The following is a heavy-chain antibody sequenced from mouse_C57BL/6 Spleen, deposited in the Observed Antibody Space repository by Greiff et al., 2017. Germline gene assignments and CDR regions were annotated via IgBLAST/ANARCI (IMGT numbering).Heavy chain of an antibody. Sequence: VQLQQPGAELVKPGASVKLSCKASGYTFTSYWMHWVKQRPGQGLEWIGMIHPNSGSTNYNEKFKSKATLTVDKSSSTAYMQLSSLTSEDSAVYYCARGGYDYEPLFAYWGQGTLVTVSA. CDR1: GYTFTSYW. CDR3: ARGGYDYEPLFAY. J-gene: IGHJ3*01. D-gene: IGHD2-4*01. CDR2: IHPNSGST. V-gene: IGHV1-64*01.